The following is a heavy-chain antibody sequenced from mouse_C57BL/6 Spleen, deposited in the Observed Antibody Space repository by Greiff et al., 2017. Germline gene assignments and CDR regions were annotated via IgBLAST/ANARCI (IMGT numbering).Heavy chain of an antibody. V-gene: IGHV7-3*01. Sequence: EVKLMESGGGLVQPGGSLSLSCAASGFTFTDYYMSWVRQPPGKALEWLGFIRNKANGYTTEYNASVKGRFTIARDNSQSILYLQMNALRAEDSATYYCARYRDGYPYWYFDVWGTGTTVTVSS. CDR2: IRNKANGYTT. J-gene: IGHJ1*03. D-gene: IGHD2-3*01. CDR1: GFTFTDYY. CDR3: ARYRDGYPYWYFDV.